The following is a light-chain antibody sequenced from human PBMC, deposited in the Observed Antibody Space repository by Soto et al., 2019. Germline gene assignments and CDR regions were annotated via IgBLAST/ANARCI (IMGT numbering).Light chain of an antibody. CDR1: QSVSSSY. CDR3: QQYGNSPPFT. Sequence: EIVLTQSPGTLSLSPGERATLSCRASQSVSSSYLAWYQQKPGQAPRLLIYGASSRATAIPDRFRGSGSGTDVTLTISRLEPEDFAVYYCQQYGNSPPFTFGPGTKVDIK. J-gene: IGKJ3*01. V-gene: IGKV3-20*01. CDR2: GAS.